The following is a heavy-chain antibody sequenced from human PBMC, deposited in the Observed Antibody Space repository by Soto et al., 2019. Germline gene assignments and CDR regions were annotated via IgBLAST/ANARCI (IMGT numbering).Heavy chain of an antibody. CDR1: GLTVTSHA. J-gene: IGHJ4*02. Sequence: GGSLRLSCEASGLTVTSHAMSWVRQAPGKGLEWVSGISGSGSNTYYADSVKGRFTISKDNSRNTLFLQMNSLRAEDTAVYYCAEAKGSGWYSGYWGQGTLVTVSS. CDR3: AEAKGSGWYSGY. D-gene: IGHD6-19*01. V-gene: IGHV3-23*01. CDR2: ISGSGSNT.